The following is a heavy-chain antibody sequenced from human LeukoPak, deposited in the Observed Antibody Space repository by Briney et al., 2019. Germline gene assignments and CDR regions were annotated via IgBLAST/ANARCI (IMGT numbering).Heavy chain of an antibody. J-gene: IGHJ2*01. CDR2: INSDGIRT. CDR3: ARGGYGAYYFDL. CDR1: GFTFSNYW. Sequence: GGSLRLSFAASGFTFSNYWMHWVRQAPGKGLVWVSRINSDGIRTNYADSVKGRFTISRDNAENTLYLQMNSLRAEDTAVYYCARGGYGAYYFDLWGRGTLVTVSS. D-gene: IGHD4-17*01. V-gene: IGHV3-74*01.